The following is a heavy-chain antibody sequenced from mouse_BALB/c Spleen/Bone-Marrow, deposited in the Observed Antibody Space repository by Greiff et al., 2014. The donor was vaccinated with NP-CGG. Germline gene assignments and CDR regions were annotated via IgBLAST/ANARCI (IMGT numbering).Heavy chain of an antibody. CDR3: ARVYPNAMDY. V-gene: IGHV14-3*02. D-gene: IGHD2-1*01. J-gene: IGHJ4*01. CDR2: IDSANGNT. Sequence: EVQLQQSGAELVKPGAPVKLSCTASGFNIKDTYMHWVKQRPEQGLEWIGRIDSANGNTKYDPKFQGKATITADTSSNTAYLQLSSLTSEDTAVYYCARVYPNAMDYWGQGTSVTVSS. CDR1: GFNIKDTY.